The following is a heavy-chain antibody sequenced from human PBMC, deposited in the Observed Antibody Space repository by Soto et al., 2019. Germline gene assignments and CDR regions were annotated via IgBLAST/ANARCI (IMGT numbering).Heavy chain of an antibody. J-gene: IGHJ4*02. D-gene: IGHD3-16*02. CDR3: TRDPPSDDYVWGSYRYTY. V-gene: IGHV3-49*05. CDR2: IRSKAYGGTT. CDR1: GFTFGDYA. Sequence: EVQLVESGGGLVKPGRSLRLSCTASGFTFGDYAMSWFRQAPGKGLEWVGFIRSKAYGGTTEYAASAKGRFTISRDDSKSIAYLQMNSLKTEDTAVYYCTRDPPSDDYVWGSYRYTYWGQGTLVTVSS.